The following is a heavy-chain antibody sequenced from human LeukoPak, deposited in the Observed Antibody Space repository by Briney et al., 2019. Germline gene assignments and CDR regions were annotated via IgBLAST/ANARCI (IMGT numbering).Heavy chain of an antibody. V-gene: IGHV3-21*01. D-gene: IGHD6-13*01. CDR2: ISTSSSYI. CDR1: GFTFSSYN. J-gene: IGHJ4*02. CDR3: AKFIAAPYYFDY. Sequence: GGSLRLSCAASGFTFSSYNMNWVRQAPGKGLEWVSSISTSSSYIYYADSVKGRFTISRDNAKNSLYLQMNSLRAEDTAVYYCAKFIAAPYYFDYWGRGTLVTVSS.